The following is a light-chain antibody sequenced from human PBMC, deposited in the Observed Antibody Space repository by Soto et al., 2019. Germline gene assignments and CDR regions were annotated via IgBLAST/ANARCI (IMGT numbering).Light chain of an antibody. Sequence: EIVMTQSPATLSLSPGERATLSCRASQSVSSSSLAWYQQKPGQAPRLLIYGASSRATGIPHRFSGSGSGTDFTLTISRLEPEDFVVYYCQQYGSSFRTFGQGTKLEIK. V-gene: IGKV3-20*01. J-gene: IGKJ2*01. CDR3: QQYGSSFRT. CDR1: QSVSSSS. CDR2: GAS.